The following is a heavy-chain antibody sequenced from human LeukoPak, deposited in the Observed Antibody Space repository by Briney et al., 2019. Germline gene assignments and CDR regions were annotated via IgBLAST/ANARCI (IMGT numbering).Heavy chain of an antibody. J-gene: IGHJ6*04. D-gene: IGHD3-10*02. CDR2: INSSRRTF. CDR1: GFTFRDYY. CDR3: AELGITMIGGV. V-gene: IGHV3-11*04. Sequence: GGSLRLSCAAYGFTFRDYYMSRIRRAPGKGLEWVPSINSSRRTFYYADAVKGRFTISRDNAKNSLYLQMNSLRAEDTAVYYCAELGITMIGGVWSKGTTVTISS.